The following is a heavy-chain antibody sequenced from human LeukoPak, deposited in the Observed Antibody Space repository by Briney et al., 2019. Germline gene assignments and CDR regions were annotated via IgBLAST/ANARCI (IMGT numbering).Heavy chain of an antibody. D-gene: IGHD6-13*01. J-gene: IGHJ3*02. CDR3: ARIAAAATYDAFDI. CDR1: GSSISSGYY. V-gene: IGHV4-38-2*01. Sequence: SETLSLTCAVSGSSISSGYYWGWIRQPPGKGLEWIGSIYHSGSTYYNPSLKSRVTISVDTSKNQFSLELSSVTAADTAVYYCARIAAAATYDAFDIWGQGTMVTVSS. CDR2: IYHSGST.